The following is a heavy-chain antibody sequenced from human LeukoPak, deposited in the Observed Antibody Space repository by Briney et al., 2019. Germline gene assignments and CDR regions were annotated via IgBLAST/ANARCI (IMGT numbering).Heavy chain of an antibody. CDR3: ARATYSGSYWADWDYFDY. J-gene: IGHJ4*02. V-gene: IGHV3-21*01. D-gene: IGHD1-26*01. Sequence: GGSLRLSCAASGFTFSSYSMDWVRQAPGKGLEWVSSISSSSSYIYYADSVKGRFTISRDNAKNSLYLQMNSLRAEDTAVYYCARATYSGSYWADWDYFDYWGQGTLVTVSS. CDR1: GFTFSSYS. CDR2: ISSSSSYI.